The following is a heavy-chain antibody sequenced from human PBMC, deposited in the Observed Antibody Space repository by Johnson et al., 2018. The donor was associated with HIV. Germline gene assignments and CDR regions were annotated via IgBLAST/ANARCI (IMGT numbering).Heavy chain of an antibody. V-gene: IGHV3-20*04. Sequence: VQLVESGGGVVRPGGSLRLSCAASGFTFDDYGMSWVRQAPGKGLEWVSGINWNGGSTGYADSVKGRFTISRDSAKNSLYLQMNSLRADDTALYYCARGVSSGYYSNAFDVWGQGTMATVSS. CDR3: ARGVSSGYYSNAFDV. CDR2: INWNGGST. CDR1: GFTFDDYG. J-gene: IGHJ3*01. D-gene: IGHD3-22*01.